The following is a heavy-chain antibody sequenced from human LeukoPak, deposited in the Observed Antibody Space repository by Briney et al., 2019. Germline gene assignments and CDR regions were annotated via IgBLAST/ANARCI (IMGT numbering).Heavy chain of an antibody. J-gene: IGHJ6*02. CDR3: ARVPPYYYNYGMDV. Sequence: ASVTVSCKASGYTFTSYAMHWVRQAPGQRLEWMGWINAGNGNTKYSQKFQGRVTITRDTSASTAYMELSSLRSEDTAVYYCARVPPYYYNYGMDVWGQGTTVTVSS. CDR1: GYTFTSYA. CDR2: INAGNGNT. V-gene: IGHV1-3*01.